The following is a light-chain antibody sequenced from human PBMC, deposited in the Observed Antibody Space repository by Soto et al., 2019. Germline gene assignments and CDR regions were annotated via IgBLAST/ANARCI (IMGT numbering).Light chain of an antibody. CDR1: QSVSSD. CDR3: QQYNIRPNT. V-gene: IGKV3D-15*01. Sequence: EIVMTQSPATLSVSPAERVTLSCRASQSVSSDLAWYQQTAGQAPRLLIHGATTRVTDIPARFTASGSGTEFTLTISRLQSEDFAVYYCQQYNIRPNTFGQGTKLEIK. J-gene: IGKJ2*01. CDR2: GAT.